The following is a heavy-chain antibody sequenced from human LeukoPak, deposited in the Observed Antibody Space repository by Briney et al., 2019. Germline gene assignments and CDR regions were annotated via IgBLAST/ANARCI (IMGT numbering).Heavy chain of an antibody. CDR3: AKASGSHGIGLFGYFDY. D-gene: IGHD1-26*01. J-gene: IGHJ4*02. Sequence: GGSLRHSCAASGFTFSSYAMSWVRQAPGKGLEWVSAISTSGDNTYYADSVKGRFTISRDNSKNTLYLQMSSLRAEDTAVYYCAKASGSHGIGLFGYFDYWGQGTLVTVSS. CDR1: GFTFSSYA. CDR2: ISTSGDNT. V-gene: IGHV3-23*01.